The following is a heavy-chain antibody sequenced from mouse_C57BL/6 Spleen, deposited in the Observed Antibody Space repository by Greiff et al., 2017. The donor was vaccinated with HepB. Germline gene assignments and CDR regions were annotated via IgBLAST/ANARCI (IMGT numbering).Heavy chain of an antibody. Sequence: EVHLVESGGDLVKPGGSLKLSCAASGFTFSSYGMSWVRQTPDKRLEWVATISSGGSYTYYPDSVKGRFTISRDNAKNTQYLQMSSLKSEDTAMYYCARQGDYDYDEGYWGQGTTLTVSS. CDR3: ARQGDYDYDEGY. V-gene: IGHV5-6*01. CDR2: ISSGGSYT. J-gene: IGHJ2*01. CDR1: GFTFSSYG. D-gene: IGHD2-4*01.